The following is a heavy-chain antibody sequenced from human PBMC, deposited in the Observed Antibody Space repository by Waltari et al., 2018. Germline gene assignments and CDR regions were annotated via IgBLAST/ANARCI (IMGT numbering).Heavy chain of an antibody. CDR3: ARPTTYYYYYYMDV. J-gene: IGHJ6*03. D-gene: IGHD1-1*01. CDR2: ISGSGGST. CDR1: GFTFSSYA. V-gene: IGHV3-23*01. Sequence: EVQLLESGGGLVQPGGSLRLSCAASGFTFSSYAMSWVRQAPGKGREWVSAISGSGGSTYYADSVKGRFTISRDNSKNTLYLQMNSLRAEDTAVYYCARPTTYYYYYYMDVWGKGTTVTVSS.